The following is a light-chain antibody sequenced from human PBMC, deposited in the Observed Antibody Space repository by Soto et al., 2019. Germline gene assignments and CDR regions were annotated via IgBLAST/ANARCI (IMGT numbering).Light chain of an antibody. CDR1: SSNIGAGYD. CDR3: QSYDISLSVVV. CDR2: VNS. Sequence: QSALTQPPSVSGAPGQRVTISCTGSSSNIGAGYDVHWYQQFPGTAPKLLIYVNSNRPSGVPDRFSGSKSGTSASLAITGLQAEDEADYYCQSYDISLSVVVFGGGTKLTVL. J-gene: IGLJ2*01. V-gene: IGLV1-40*01.